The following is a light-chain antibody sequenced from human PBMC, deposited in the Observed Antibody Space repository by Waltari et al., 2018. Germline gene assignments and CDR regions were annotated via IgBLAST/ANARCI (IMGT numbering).Light chain of an antibody. J-gene: IGKJ2*01. V-gene: IGKV2-30*02. CDR2: WVF. CDR3: RQGTRWPYT. Sequence: VMTQSPVSLSVTLGQAASISCKSSQSLVPVDGNTYLNWFHQRPGQSPRRLIYWVFNRDSGVPDRFSGSGSGTDFTLRISRVEAEDVGVYYCRQGTRWPYTFGQGTQLDSK. CDR1: QSLVPVDGNTY.